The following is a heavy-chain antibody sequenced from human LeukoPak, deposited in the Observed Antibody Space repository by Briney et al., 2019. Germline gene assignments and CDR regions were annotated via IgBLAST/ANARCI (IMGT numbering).Heavy chain of an antibody. CDR1: GYIFTGYY. V-gene: IGHV1-2*02. CDR2: INPNGGGT. CDR3: ATVSGSYYGHAFDI. Sequence: ASVKVSCKTSGYIFTGYYIHWVRQAPGQGLEWMGWINPNGGGTTYGQRFQGRVTMTRDTSISTAYMELSRLRSDDTAVYYCATVSGSYYGHAFDIWGQGTMVTVSS. J-gene: IGHJ3*02. D-gene: IGHD1-26*01.